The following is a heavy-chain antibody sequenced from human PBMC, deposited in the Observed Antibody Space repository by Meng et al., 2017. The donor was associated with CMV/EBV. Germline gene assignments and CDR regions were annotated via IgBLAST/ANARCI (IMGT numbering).Heavy chain of an antibody. CDR3: ARVLRWNGVIDY. J-gene: IGHJ4*02. V-gene: IGHV4-4*07. CDR1: GGSISSYY. Sequence: QVQLLESGPGLVKPSETLSLYCTVYGGSISSYYWSWHRQPAGKGLESIGRIYTSGSTNYNPSLKSRVTMSVDTSKNQFSLKLSSVTAADTAAYYCARVLRWNGVIDYWGQGTLVTVFS. CDR2: IYTSGST. D-gene: IGHD4-23*01.